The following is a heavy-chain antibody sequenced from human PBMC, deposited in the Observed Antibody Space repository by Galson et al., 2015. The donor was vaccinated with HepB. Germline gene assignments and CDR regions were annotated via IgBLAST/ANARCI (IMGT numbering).Heavy chain of an antibody. D-gene: IGHD5-12*01. J-gene: IGHJ6*02. CDR2: ISWNSGSI. CDR1: GFTFDDYA. V-gene: IGHV3-9*01. CDR3: AKGGVGGYRLSYYYGMDV. Sequence: SLRLSCAASGFTFDDYAMHWVRQAPGKGLEWVSGISWNSGSIGYADSVKGRFTISRDNAKNSLYLQMNSLRAEDTALYYCAKGGVGGYRLSYYYGMDVWGQGTTVTVSS.